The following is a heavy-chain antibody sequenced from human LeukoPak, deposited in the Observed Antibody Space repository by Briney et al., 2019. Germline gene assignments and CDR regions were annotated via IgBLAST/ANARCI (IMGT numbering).Heavy chain of an antibody. Sequence: GGSLRLSCAASGFTFSTYCMSWVRQAPGKGLEWVSGIGISGVTTYYADSVKGRFTISRDNSKNTLYLQMNSLRAEDTAFYYCAKDHGSGSYYNLLDYWGQGTLVTVSS. D-gene: IGHD3-10*01. CDR1: GFTFSTYC. CDR2: IGISGVTT. V-gene: IGHV3-23*01. J-gene: IGHJ4*02. CDR3: AKDHGSGSYYNLLDY.